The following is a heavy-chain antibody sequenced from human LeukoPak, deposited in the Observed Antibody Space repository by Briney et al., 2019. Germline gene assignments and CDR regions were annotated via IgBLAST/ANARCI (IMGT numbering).Heavy chain of an antibody. V-gene: IGHV1-2*02. CDR3: ATDPVGTGSFDY. J-gene: IGHJ4*02. Sequence: ASVKVPCKASRYTFTGDFMHWVRQAPGQGLEWMRWINPNSGGTKYAQKFQGRVTMTRDTSISTAYMELGRLTSDDTAVYFCATDPVGTGSFDYWGQGTLVTVSS. CDR1: RYTFTGDF. D-gene: IGHD4-23*01. CDR2: INPNSGGT.